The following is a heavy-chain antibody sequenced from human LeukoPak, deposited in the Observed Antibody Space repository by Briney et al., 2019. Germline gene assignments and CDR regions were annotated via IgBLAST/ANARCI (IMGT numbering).Heavy chain of an antibody. CDR2: IYYRGST. V-gene: IGHV4-39*07. J-gene: IGHJ4*02. CDR3: ARYREVGATVDY. D-gene: IGHD1-26*01. CDR1: GGSISSSSYY. Sequence: LSETLSLTCTVSGGSISSSSYYWGWIRQPPGRGLEWIASIYYRGSTHYNPSLASLKSRVTISGDTSKNQFSLKLSSVTAADTAVYYCARYREVGATVDYWGQGTLVTVSS.